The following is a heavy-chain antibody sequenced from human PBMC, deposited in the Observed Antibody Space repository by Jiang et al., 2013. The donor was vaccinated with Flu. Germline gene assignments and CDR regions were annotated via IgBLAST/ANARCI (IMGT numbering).Heavy chain of an antibody. CDR3: AKKMATSPYGMDV. Sequence: ASGFTFSSYGMHWVRQAPGKGLEWVAVISYDGSNKYYADSVKGRFTISRDNSKNTLYLQMNSLRAEDTAVYYCAKKMATSPYGMDVWGQGTTVTVSS. CDR1: GFTFSSYG. D-gene: IGHD5-24*01. CDR2: ISYDGSNK. J-gene: IGHJ6*02. V-gene: IGHV3-30*18.